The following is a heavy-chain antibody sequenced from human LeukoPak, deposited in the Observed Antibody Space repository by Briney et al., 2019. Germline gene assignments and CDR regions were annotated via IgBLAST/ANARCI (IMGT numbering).Heavy chain of an antibody. D-gene: IGHD6-13*01. V-gene: IGHV3-7*01. CDR3: GRVIAGAIDY. CDR1: GFTFSGHS. Sequence: GGSLRLSCAASGFTFSGHSMTWVRQAPGKRLEWVANINLDGSERFYVDFVKGRFTISRDNADNSMYLQMNSLRAEDTAVYYCGRVIAGAIDYWGQGTLVTVSS. CDR2: INLDGSER. J-gene: IGHJ4*02.